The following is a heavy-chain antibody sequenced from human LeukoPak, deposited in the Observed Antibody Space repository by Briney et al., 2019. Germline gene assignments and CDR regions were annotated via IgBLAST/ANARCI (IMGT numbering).Heavy chain of an antibody. Sequence: GGSLRLSCAVSGFTFSSYAMSWVRQAPGKGLGWVSTISGSGGTTYYADSVKGRFTISRDNSKNTLYLQMNSLRAEDTAVYYCAIPVAGTGYFDYWGQGTLVTVSS. CDR3: AIPVAGTGYFDY. CDR1: GFTFSSYA. CDR2: ISGSGGTT. J-gene: IGHJ4*02. D-gene: IGHD6-19*01. V-gene: IGHV3-23*01.